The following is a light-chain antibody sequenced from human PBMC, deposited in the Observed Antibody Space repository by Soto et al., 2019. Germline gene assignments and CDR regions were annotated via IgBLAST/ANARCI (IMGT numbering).Light chain of an antibody. CDR2: GAS. Sequence: EIVLTQFPATLSLSPGDGATLSCRASQSVSSNLAWYQHKPGQAPRLLTYGASTRATGIPARFSGSGSGTEFTLTISSLQPEDFAVYYCQQYYNWPRTFGQGTKVDIK. CDR1: QSVSSN. J-gene: IGKJ1*01. V-gene: IGKV3-15*01. CDR3: QQYYNWPRT.